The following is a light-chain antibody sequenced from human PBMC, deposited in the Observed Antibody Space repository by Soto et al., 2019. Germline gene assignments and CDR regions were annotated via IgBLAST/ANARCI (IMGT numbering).Light chain of an antibody. CDR1: SSDVGGYNY. CDR2: DVS. V-gene: IGLV2-14*01. Sequence: QSALTQPASVSGSPGQSITISCTGTSSDVGGYNYVSWYQQHPGKAPKVIIYDVSNRPSGVSNRFSGYKSGNTASLTISGLQAEDEADYYCSSYTSSSTLVFGGGTKLTVL. CDR3: SSYTSSSTLV. J-gene: IGLJ2*01.